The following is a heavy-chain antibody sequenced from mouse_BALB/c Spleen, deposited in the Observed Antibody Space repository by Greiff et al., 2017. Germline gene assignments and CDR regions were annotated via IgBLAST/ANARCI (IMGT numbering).Heavy chain of an antibody. CDR2: ISDGGSYT. CDR3: ARGAYDYGDAMDY. Sequence: EVQLVESGGGLVKPGGSLKLSCAASGFTFSDYYMYWVRQTPEKRLEWVATISDGGSYTYYPDSVKGRFTISRDNAKNNLYLQMSSLKSEDTAMYYCARGAYDYGDAMDYWGQGTSVTVSS. J-gene: IGHJ4*01. V-gene: IGHV5-4*02. CDR1: GFTFSDYY. D-gene: IGHD2-4*01.